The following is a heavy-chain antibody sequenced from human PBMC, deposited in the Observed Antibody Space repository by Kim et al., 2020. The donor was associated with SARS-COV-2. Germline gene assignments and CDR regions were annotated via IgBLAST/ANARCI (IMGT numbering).Heavy chain of an antibody. CDR3: ATSIAAGGHYYYAMDV. CDR1: GFTFSSYA. Sequence: GGSLRLSCAASGFTFSSYALSWVRQAPGKGLEWVSAISGSGGSTYYAYPGKGRFTISRDNSKNTLSLQMNSRRAEDTAGYYCATSIAAGGHYYYAMDVWG. J-gene: IGHJ6*01. V-gene: IGHV3-23*01. CDR2: ISGSGGST. D-gene: IGHD6-13*01.